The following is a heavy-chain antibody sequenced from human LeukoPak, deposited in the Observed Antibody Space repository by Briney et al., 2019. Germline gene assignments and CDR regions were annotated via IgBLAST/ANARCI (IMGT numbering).Heavy chain of an antibody. V-gene: IGHV3-49*04. CDR3: TRESYDFWSGYYPDDAFDI. D-gene: IGHD3-3*01. CDR2: IRSKAYDGTT. Sequence: SGRSLRLSCTASGFTFGDYAMSWVRQAPGKGLEWVGFIRSKAYDGTTEYAASVKGRFTISRDDSKSIAYLQMNSLKTEDTAVYYCTRESYDFWSGYYPDDAFDIWGQGTMVTVSS. CDR1: GFTFGDYA. J-gene: IGHJ3*02.